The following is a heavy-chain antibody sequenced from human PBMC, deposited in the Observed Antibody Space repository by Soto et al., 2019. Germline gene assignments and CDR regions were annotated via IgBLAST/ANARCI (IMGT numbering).Heavy chain of an antibody. Sequence: PSETLSLTCTVSGGSISSYYWSWIRQPPGKGLEWIGYIYYSGSTNYNPSLKSRVTITKDTSGGQVVLTMTNMDPVDTATYYCAQITPFDFKGYYFDYWGPGILVTVSS. D-gene: IGHD3-16*01. CDR2: IYYSGST. V-gene: IGHV4-59*01. CDR1: GGSISSYY. CDR3: AQITPFDFKGYYFDY. J-gene: IGHJ4*02.